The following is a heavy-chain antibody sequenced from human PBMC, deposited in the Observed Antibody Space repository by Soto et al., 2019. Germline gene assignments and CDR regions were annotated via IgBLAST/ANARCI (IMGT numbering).Heavy chain of an antibody. J-gene: IGHJ1*01. CDR2: ISWNSGSI. CDR1: GFTFDDYA. D-gene: IGHD3-9*01. Sequence: EVQLVESGGGLVQPGRSLRLSCAASGFTFDDYAMHWVRQAPGKGLEWVSGISWNSGSIGYADSVKGRFTISRDNAKNSLYLQMNSLRAEDTALYYCAKGVSYYDILTRYFQHWVQGTLVTVSS. CDR3: AKGVSYYDILTRYFQH. V-gene: IGHV3-9*01.